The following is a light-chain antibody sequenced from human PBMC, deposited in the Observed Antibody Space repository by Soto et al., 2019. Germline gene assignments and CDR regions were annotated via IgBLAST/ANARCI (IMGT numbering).Light chain of an antibody. CDR2: DAS. Sequence: EIVLTQSPGTLSLSPGERATLSCRASQSVGSTLAWYQQKPGQAPRLLINDASNRVTGIPARFSGSGSGTDFTLTISSLEPEDFAVYYCQQCDNSPLTFGGGTKVEI. J-gene: IGKJ4*01. V-gene: IGKV3-11*01. CDR1: QSVGST. CDR3: QQCDNSPLT.